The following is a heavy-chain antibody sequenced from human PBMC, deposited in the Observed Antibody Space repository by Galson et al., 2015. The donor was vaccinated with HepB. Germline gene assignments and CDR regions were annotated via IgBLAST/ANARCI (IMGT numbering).Heavy chain of an antibody. CDR2: ISAYNGNT. CDR1: GYTFTSYG. V-gene: IGHV1-18*04. D-gene: IGHD3-3*01. Sequence: SVKVSCKASGYTFTSYGISWVRRAPGQGLGWMGWISAYNGNTSYAQKLQGRVTMTTDTSTSTAYMELRSLRPDDTAVYYCATGRRRSAVYYDFWSGYYEGNWFDPWGQGTLVTVSS. CDR3: ATGRRRSAVYYDFWSGYYEGNWFDP. J-gene: IGHJ5*02.